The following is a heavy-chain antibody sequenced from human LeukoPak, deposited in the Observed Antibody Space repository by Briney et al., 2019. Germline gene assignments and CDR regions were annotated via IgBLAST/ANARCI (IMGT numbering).Heavy chain of an antibody. CDR2: INSDGSST. CDR3: ARAASIPSSSWYVDYYYYYMDV. D-gene: IGHD6-13*01. Sequence: GGSLRLSCAASGFTFSSYWMHWVRQAPGKGLVWVSRINSDGSSTSYADSVKGRFTISRDNAKNTLYLQMNSLRAEDTAVYYCARAASIPSSSWYVDYYYYYMDVWGKGTTVTVSS. V-gene: IGHV3-74*01. CDR1: GFTFSSYW. J-gene: IGHJ6*03.